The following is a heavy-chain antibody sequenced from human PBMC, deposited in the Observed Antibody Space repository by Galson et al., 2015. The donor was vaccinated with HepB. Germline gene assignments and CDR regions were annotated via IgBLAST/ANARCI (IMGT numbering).Heavy chain of an antibody. CDR3: AREGGLGILDY. CDR2: IYGAGTT. D-gene: IGHD1-26*01. J-gene: IGHJ4*02. V-gene: IGHV3-53*01. Sequence: SLRLSCAASGFTVSSFYMSWVRQAPGKGLEWVSLIYGAGTTYYADSVKGRFTISRDSSKNTLNLQMNSLRAEDTAVYYCAREGGLGILDYWGQGSLVTVSS. CDR1: GFTVSSFY.